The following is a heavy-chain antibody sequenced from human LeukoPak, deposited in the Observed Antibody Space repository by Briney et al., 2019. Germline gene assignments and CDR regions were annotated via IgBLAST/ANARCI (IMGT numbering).Heavy chain of an antibody. J-gene: IGHJ4*02. CDR1: GFTFSSYA. CDR3: ARRPGYSYAFDC. Sequence: GSLRLSCAASGFTFSSYAMSWVRQPPGKGLEWIGSIYYSGSTYYTPSLKSRLTISVDTSKSQFSLKLSSVTAADTAVYYCARRPGYSYAFDCWGQGTLVTVSS. CDR2: IYYSGST. V-gene: IGHV4-39*01. D-gene: IGHD5-18*01.